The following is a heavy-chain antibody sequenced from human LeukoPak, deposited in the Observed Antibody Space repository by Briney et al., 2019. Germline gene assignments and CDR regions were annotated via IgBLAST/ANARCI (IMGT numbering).Heavy chain of an antibody. CDR1: GGSISSYY. D-gene: IGHD6-13*01. Sequence: SETLSLTCTVSGGSISSYYWSWIRQPAGKGLEWIGRIYTSGSTNYNPSLKSRVTMSVDTSKNQFSLKLSSVTAPDTAVYYCARDRSSSSWYSGASDYWGQGTLVTVST. CDR2: IYTSGST. V-gene: IGHV4-4*07. CDR3: ARDRSSSSWYSGASDY. J-gene: IGHJ4*02.